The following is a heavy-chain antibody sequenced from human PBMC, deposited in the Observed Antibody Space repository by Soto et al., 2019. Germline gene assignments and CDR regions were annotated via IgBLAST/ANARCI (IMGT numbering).Heavy chain of an antibody. J-gene: IGHJ6*02. Sequence: SVKVSCKASGGTFSSYAISWVRQAPGQGLEWMGGIIPIFGTANYAQKFQGRVTITADESTSTAYMELSSLRSEDTAVYYCARDRTDGGNNYYYYGMDVWGQGTTVTVSS. CDR1: GGTFSSYA. D-gene: IGHD2-15*01. V-gene: IGHV1-69*13. CDR3: ARDRTDGGNNYYYYGMDV. CDR2: IIPIFGTA.